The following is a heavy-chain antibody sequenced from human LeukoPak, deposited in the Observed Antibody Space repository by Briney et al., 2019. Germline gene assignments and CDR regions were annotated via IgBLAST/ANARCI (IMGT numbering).Heavy chain of an antibody. Sequence: PSETLSLTCTVSGGFISTYYWSWIRQPPGKGLEWIGYIYYSGSSNYNPSLKSRVTISVDTSKNQISLKLSSVTAADTAVYYCARANRYVLFFDYWGQGTLVTVSS. V-gene: IGHV4-59*01. CDR2: IYYSGSS. J-gene: IGHJ4*02. CDR3: ARANRYVLFFDY. CDR1: GGFISTYY. D-gene: IGHD5-12*01.